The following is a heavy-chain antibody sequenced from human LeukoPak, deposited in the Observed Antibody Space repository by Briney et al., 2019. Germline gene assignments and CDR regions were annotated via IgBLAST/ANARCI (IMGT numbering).Heavy chain of an antibody. CDR1: GFTFSSYW. V-gene: IGHV3-74*01. CDR3: ARDRRGTGSDAYDI. J-gene: IGHJ3*02. D-gene: IGHD1-14*01. CDR2: INSDGSTT. Sequence: GGSLRLSCAASGFTFSSYWMHWVRQAPGKGLVWVSRINSDGSTTSYADSVKGRFTMSRDNAKNTLYLQMNSLRAEDTAVYYCARDRRGTGSDAYDIWGQGTMVTVSS.